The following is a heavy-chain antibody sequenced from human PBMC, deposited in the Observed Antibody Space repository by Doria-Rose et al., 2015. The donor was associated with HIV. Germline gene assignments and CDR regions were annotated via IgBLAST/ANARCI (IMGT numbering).Heavy chain of an antibody. CDR2: IFSDDER. Sequence: QVTLKESGPVLVKPTETLTLTCTVSGVSLSSPGMGVSWIRQPPGKALEWLSNIFSDDERSYKTSLQSRLNISSGTSKSQVVLTMTDMDPVDTATYYCARIKSSRWYHKYYFDFWGQGTLVIVSA. CDR1: GVSLSSPGMG. D-gene: IGHD6-13*01. J-gene: IGHJ4*02. V-gene: IGHV2-26*01. CDR3: ARIKSSRWYHKYYFDF.